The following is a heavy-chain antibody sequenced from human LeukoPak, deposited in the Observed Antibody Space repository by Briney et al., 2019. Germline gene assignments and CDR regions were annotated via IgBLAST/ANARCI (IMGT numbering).Heavy chain of an antibody. D-gene: IGHD1-26*01. J-gene: IGHJ4*02. V-gene: IGHV4-30-2*02. Sequence: PSETLSLTCTVSGGSISSGGYYWSWIRQPPGKGLEWIGYIYHSGSTYYNPSLKSRVTISVDRSKNQFSLKLSSVTAADTAVYYCASSGATSLGIFDYWGQGTLVTVSS. CDR1: GGSISSGGYY. CDR3: ASSGATSLGIFDY. CDR2: IYHSGST.